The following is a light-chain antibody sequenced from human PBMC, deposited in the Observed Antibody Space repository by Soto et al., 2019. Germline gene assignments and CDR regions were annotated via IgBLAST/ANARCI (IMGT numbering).Light chain of an antibody. Sequence: EIVLTQSPGTLSLSPGERATLSCRASQTVSTNFLAWYQQKPGQAPSLLIYGVSSRATGIPDRFSGSGSGTDFTLTISRLEPEDFAVYYCQQYGSSPVTFGQGTKVEIK. J-gene: IGKJ1*01. V-gene: IGKV3-20*01. CDR1: QTVSTNF. CDR3: QQYGSSPVT. CDR2: GVS.